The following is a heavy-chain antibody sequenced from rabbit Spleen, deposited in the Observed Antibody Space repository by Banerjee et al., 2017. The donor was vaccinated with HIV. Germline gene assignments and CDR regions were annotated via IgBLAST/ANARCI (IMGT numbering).Heavy chain of an antibody. CDR1: GFSFTDKDV. J-gene: IGHJ4*02. CDR3: ARDLPDIIGWNFGF. Sequence: EQLVEYGGDLVRPEGSLKLSCKASGFSFTDKDVMCWVRQAPGKGLEWIGCINTITGKAVYATWAKGRFTISRASSTTVFLQMTSLTAADTATYFCARDLPDIIGWNFGFWGPGTLVTVS. V-gene: IGHV1S45*01. D-gene: IGHD1-1*01. CDR2: INTITGKA.